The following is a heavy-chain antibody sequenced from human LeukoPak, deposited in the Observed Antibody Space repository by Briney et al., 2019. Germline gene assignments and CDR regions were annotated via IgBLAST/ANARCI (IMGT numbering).Heavy chain of an antibody. Sequence: SETLSLTCTVSGGSISSYYWSWIRQPPGKGLEWIGYIYYSGSTNYNPSLKSRVTMSVDTSKNQFSLKLSSVTAADTAVYYCARDGDYDYYFDYWGQGTLVTVSS. CDR1: GGSISSYY. V-gene: IGHV4-59*12. CDR3: ARDGDYDYYFDY. J-gene: IGHJ4*02. D-gene: IGHD3-16*01. CDR2: IYYSGST.